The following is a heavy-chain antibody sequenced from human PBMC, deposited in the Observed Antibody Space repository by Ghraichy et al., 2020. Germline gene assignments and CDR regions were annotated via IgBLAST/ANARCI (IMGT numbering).Heavy chain of an antibody. Sequence: LSLTCAASGFTFSSYSMNWVRQAPGKGLEWVSSISSSSSYIYYADSMKGRFTISRDNAKNSLYLQMNSLRAEDTAVYYCARADEDSYGICLDYWGQGTLVTVSS. V-gene: IGHV3-21*01. CDR2: ISSSSSYI. J-gene: IGHJ4*02. CDR1: GFTFSSYS. CDR3: ARADEDSYGICLDY. D-gene: IGHD5-18*01.